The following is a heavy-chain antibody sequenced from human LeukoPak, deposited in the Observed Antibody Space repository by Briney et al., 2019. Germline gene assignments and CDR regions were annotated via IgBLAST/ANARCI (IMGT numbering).Heavy chain of an antibody. Sequence: PSETLSLTCTVSGGSISSSSYYWGWIRQPPGKGLEWIGSIYYSGSTYYNPSLKSRVTISVDTSKNQFSLKLSSVTAADTAVYYCARGPRYSTSSIGRFSSTWRTPPNKWFDPWGQGTLATVSS. CDR1: GGSISSSSYY. J-gene: IGHJ5*02. D-gene: IGHD6-6*01. V-gene: IGHV4-39*07. CDR3: ARGPRYSTSSIGRFSSTWRTPPNKWFDP. CDR2: IYYSGST.